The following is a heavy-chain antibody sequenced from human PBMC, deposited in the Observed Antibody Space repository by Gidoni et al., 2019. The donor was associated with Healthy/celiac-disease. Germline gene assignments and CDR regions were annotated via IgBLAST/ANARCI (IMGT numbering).Heavy chain of an antibody. V-gene: IGHV3-48*03. D-gene: IGHD3-16*01. CDR2: ISSSGSTI. CDR3: ARGLGTYYYYGMDV. CDR1: GFTFSSYE. J-gene: IGHJ6*02. Sequence: EVQLVESGGGLVQPGGSLRLSCAASGFTFSSYEMNWVRQAPGKGLEWVSYISSSGSTIYYADSVKGRFTISRDNAKNSLYLQMNSLRAEDTAVYYCARGLGTYYYYGMDVWGQGTTVTVSS.